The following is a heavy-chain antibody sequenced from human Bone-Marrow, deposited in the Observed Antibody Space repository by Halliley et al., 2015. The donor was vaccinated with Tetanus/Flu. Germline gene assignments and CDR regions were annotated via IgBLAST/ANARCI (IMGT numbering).Heavy chain of an antibody. CDR3: ARGDLIRYFDWLLTAFDY. D-gene: IGHD3-9*01. J-gene: IGHJ4*02. V-gene: IGHV4-34*01. Sequence: TLSLTCAVYGGSFRGYSWTWIRQPPGKGLEWIGEIDYSGNTDYSPSLKSRVTISVDASKNQFSLKMRPVTAADTAVYYCARGDLIRYFDWLLTAFDYWGQGTLVTVSS. CDR1: GGSFRGYS. CDR2: IDYSGNT.